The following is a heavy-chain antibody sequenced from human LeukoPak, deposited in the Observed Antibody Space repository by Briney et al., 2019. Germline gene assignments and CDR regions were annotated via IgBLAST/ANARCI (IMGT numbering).Heavy chain of an antibody. V-gene: IGHV3-23*01. CDR1: GFTFGTTA. D-gene: IGHD6-13*01. J-gene: IGHJ4*02. CDR2: FGRSGSDT. CDR3: AKRSLGSWYYFDY. Sequence: PGGSLRLSCAASGFTFGTTAMSWVRQAPGKGPEWVSTFGRSGSDTYYSDSVKGRFTIFRDNSKNTLYLQMNSLRDEDTAVYYCAKRSLGSWYYFDYWGQGTLVTVSS.